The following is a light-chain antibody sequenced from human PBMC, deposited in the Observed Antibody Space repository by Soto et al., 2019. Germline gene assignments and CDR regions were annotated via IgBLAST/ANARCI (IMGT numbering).Light chain of an antibody. CDR2: AAS. CDR1: QSVSSSY. V-gene: IGKV3-20*01. Sequence: EIVLTRSPGTLSLSPGDRATVSCRASQSVSSSYLAWYQQKPGQAPRLLIYAASSRATDIPDRFSGSGSGTDFTLTISRLEPEDFAVYYCQQFGSSLPWTFGQGTKVDIK. CDR3: QQFGSSLPWT. J-gene: IGKJ1*01.